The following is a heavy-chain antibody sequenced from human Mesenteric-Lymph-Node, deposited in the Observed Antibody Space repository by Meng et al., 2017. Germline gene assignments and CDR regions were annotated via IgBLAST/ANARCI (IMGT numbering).Heavy chain of an antibody. Sequence: QVQLVQSGAEVKKPGGSVKVSCKASGYTLTSYGISWVRQAPGQGLEWMGWISAYNGNTNYAQKLQGRVTMTTDTSTSTAYMELRSLRSDDTAVYYCARDTLYYDILTGYSPTNWFDPWGQGTLVTVSS. V-gene: IGHV1-18*01. D-gene: IGHD3-9*01. J-gene: IGHJ5*02. CDR3: ARDTLYYDILTGYSPTNWFDP. CDR2: ISAYNGNT. CDR1: GYTLTSYG.